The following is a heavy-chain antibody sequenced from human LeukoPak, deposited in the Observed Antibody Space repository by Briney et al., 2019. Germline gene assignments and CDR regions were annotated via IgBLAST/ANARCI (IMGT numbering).Heavy chain of an antibody. CDR1: GGSISSSSYY. V-gene: IGHV4-39*01. J-gene: IGHJ4*02. CDR2: IYYSGST. CDR3: AISLYISPPVDV. Sequence: SETLSLTCTVCGGSISSSSYYWGWTRQPPGNGLEWIGSIYYSGSTYYNPALKRRVTISVDTSQNQFSLRLSSVPAADTALYCCAISLYISPPVDVWGQGTLVTVSS. D-gene: IGHD3-9*01.